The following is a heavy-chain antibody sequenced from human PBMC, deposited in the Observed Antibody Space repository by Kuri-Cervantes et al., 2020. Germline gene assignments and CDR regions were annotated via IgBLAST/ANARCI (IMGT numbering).Heavy chain of an antibody. CDR2: IYHSGST. J-gene: IGHJ4*02. D-gene: IGHD1-26*01. V-gene: IGHV4-4*02. Sequence: SETLSLTCAVSGGSISSSNWWSWVRQPPGKGLEWIGYIYHSGSTYYNPSLKSRVTISVDRSKNQFSLKLSSVTAADTAVYYCARKLIVGSRDFGYWGQGTLVTVSS. CDR1: GGSISSSNW. CDR3: ARKLIVGSRDFGY.